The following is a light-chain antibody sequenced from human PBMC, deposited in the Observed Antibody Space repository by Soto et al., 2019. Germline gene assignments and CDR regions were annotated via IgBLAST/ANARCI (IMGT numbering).Light chain of an antibody. V-gene: IGKV2-30*02. J-gene: IGKJ5*01. Sequence: DVVMTQSPLSLPVTLGQPASISWRSNRSVVHSDGIAYFSWFQQRPGRSPRRLIYKVSNRDSGVPARFSGSGSGTDFALKISRVEAEDVGVYYCMQGTHWPITLGQGTRLEIK. CDR1: RSVVHSDGIAY. CDR3: MQGTHWPIT. CDR2: KVS.